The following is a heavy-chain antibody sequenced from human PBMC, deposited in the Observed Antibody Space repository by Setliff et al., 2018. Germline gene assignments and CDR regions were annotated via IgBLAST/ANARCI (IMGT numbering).Heavy chain of an antibody. CDR3: ARVSSYGSGSYYYYYYGMDV. V-gene: IGHV4-39*07. D-gene: IGHD3-10*01. CDR2: IYYSGST. Sequence: SETLSLTCTVSGGSISSRSYYWGWNRQPPGKGLEWIGSIYYSGSTYYKPSLKSRVTISVDTSKNQFSLKLSSVTAADTAVYYCARVSSYGSGSYYYYYYGMDVWGQGTTVTVSS. J-gene: IGHJ6*02. CDR1: GGSISSRSYY.